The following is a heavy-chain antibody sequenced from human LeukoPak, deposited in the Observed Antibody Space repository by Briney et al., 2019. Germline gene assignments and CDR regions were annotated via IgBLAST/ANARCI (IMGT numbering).Heavy chain of an antibody. CDR1: EFSVSNNY. V-gene: IGHV3-66*01. CDR3: ARDPTYYYDSSGPLFGMDV. Sequence: GGSLRLSCTASEFSVSNNYMSWVRQAPGKGLEWVSVIYSGGRTNYADSVKGRFTISRDNSKNTLYLQMNSLRAEDTAVYYCARDPTYYYDSSGPLFGMDVWGQGTTVTVSS. D-gene: IGHD3-22*01. CDR2: IYSGGRT. J-gene: IGHJ6*02.